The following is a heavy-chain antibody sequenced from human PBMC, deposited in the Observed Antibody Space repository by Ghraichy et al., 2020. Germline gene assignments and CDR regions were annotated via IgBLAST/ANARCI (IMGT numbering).Heavy chain of an antibody. CDR1: GGSISSSSNW. Sequence: SETLSLTCAVSGGSISSSSNWWSWVRQPPGKGLEWIGEIYHSGSTNYNPSLKSRVTISVDKSKNQLSLKMSSVTAADTAVYYCARGYSYASFDYWGQGTLVTVSS. J-gene: IGHJ4*02. D-gene: IGHD5-18*01. CDR3: ARGYSYASFDY. CDR2: IYHSGST. V-gene: IGHV4-4*02.